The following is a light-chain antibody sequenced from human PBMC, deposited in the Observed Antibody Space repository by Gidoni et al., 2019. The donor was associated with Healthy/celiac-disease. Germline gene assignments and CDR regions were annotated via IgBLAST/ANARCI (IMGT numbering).Light chain of an antibody. Sequence: AIRMTQSPSSFPASTGDRVTITCRASQGISSYLAWYQQKPGKAPNLLIYAASTLQSGVPSRFSGSGSGTDFTLTISCLQSEDFATYYCQQYYSYPRTFGQGTKVEIK. CDR3: QQYYSYPRT. V-gene: IGKV1-8*01. CDR1: QGISSY. CDR2: AAS. J-gene: IGKJ1*01.